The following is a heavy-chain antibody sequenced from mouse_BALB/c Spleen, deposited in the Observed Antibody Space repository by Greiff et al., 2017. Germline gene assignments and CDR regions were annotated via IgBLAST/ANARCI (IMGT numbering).Heavy chain of an antibody. V-gene: IGHV1S34*01. CDR2: ISCYNGAT. Sequence: LVKTGASVKISCKASGYSFTGYYMHWVKQSHGKSLEWIGYISCYNGATSYNQKFKGKATFTVDTSSSTAYMQLKSLTSEDSAVYYCARLSGSSVYAMDYWGQGTSVTVSS. D-gene: IGHD1-1*01. CDR1: GYSFTGYY. CDR3: ARLSGSSVYAMDY. J-gene: IGHJ4*01.